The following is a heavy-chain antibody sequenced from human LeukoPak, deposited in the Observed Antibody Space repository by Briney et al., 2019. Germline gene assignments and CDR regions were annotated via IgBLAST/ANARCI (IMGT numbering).Heavy chain of an antibody. D-gene: IGHD3-10*01. Sequence: GRSLRLSCAASGFTFSSYSMNWVRAAPGKGLEWGSSISSSSSYIYYADSVKGRFTISRDNAKNSLYLQMNSLRAEDTAVYYCARDLRFGELSEYYFDYWGQGTLVTVSS. CDR2: ISSSSSYI. CDR1: GFTFSSYS. V-gene: IGHV3-21*01. CDR3: ARDLRFGELSEYYFDY. J-gene: IGHJ4*02.